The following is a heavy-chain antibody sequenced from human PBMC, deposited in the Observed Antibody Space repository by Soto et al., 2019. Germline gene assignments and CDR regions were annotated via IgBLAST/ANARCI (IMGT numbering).Heavy chain of an antibody. J-gene: IGHJ3*02. CDR1: GFTFSSYG. D-gene: IGHD3-16*02. V-gene: IGHV3-33*01. Sequence: QVQLVESGGGVVQPGRSLRLSCAASGFTFSSYGMHWVRQAPGKGLEWVAVIWYDGSNKYYADSVKGRFTISRDNSKNXMXXQMTSLRAEETAVYYCARGYYDYVWGSYLRDAFDIWGQGTMVTVSS. CDR2: IWYDGSNK. CDR3: ARGYYDYVWGSYLRDAFDI.